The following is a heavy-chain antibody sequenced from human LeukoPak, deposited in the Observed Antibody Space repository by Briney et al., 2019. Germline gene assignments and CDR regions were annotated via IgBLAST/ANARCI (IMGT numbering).Heavy chain of an antibody. CDR3: AKRGGAGYSRGNNWFDP. V-gene: IGHV3-23*01. CDR2: ISGSGGST. Sequence: PGGSLRLSCAASGFTFSSYAMSWVRQAPGKGLEWVSAISGSGGSTYYADSVKGRFTISRDNSKNTLYLQMNSLRAEDTAVYYCAKRGGAGYSRGNNWFDPWGQGTLVTVSS. CDR1: GFTFSSYA. J-gene: IGHJ5*02. D-gene: IGHD6-13*01.